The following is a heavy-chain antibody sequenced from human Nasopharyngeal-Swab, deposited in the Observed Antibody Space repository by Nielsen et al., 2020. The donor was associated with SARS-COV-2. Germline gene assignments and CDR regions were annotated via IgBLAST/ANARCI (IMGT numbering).Heavy chain of an antibody. J-gene: IGHJ6*02. D-gene: IGHD3-10*01. Sequence: SETLSLTCTVSGGSISSGGYYWSWIRHHPGKGLEWIGYIYYSGSTYYNPSLKSRVTISVDTSKNQFSLKLSSVTAADTAVYYCARGGKLLWFPKPYGMDVWGQGTTVTVSS. CDR3: ARGGKLLWFPKPYGMDV. CDR2: IYYSGST. V-gene: IGHV4-31*03. CDR1: GGSISSGGYY.